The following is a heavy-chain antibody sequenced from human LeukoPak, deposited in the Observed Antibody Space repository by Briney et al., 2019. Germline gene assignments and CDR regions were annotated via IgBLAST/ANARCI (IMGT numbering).Heavy chain of an antibody. V-gene: IGHV1-69*10. D-gene: IGHD3-16*02. CDR3: AKEILDDLWGSYRYGDY. Sequence: SVKVSCKASGGTFRSYAISWVRQAPGQGLEWMGGIIPMFDITNYAQKFQGRVTIIADKSTSTAYMELSSLRAEDTAVYYCAKEILDDLWGSYRYGDYWGQGTLVTVSS. CDR2: IIPMFDIT. J-gene: IGHJ4*02. CDR1: GGTFRSYA.